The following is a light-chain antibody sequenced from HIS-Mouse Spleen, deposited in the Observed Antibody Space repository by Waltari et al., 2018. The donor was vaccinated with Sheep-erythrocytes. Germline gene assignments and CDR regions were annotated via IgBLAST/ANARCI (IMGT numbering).Light chain of an antibody. CDR1: QSISSY. CDR2: AAS. Sequence: DIQMTQSPSSLSASVGDRVTITCRASQSISSYLNWYQQKPGKAPKLLIYAASSLQSGVPSRFSGSGSGTDFTLTISRLQPEDFANYYCQQSYSTPQFTFGPGTKVDIK. J-gene: IGKJ3*01. V-gene: IGKV1-39*01. CDR3: QQSYSTPQFT.